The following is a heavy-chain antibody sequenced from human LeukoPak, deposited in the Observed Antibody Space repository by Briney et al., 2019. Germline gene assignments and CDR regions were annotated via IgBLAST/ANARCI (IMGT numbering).Heavy chain of an antibody. CDR2: IHYSGST. CDR1: GGSISSYY. D-gene: IGHD6-19*01. J-gene: IGHJ4*02. CDR3: ARVRSRGWSAPLFDY. V-gene: IGHV4-59*08. Sequence: ASETLSLTCTVSGGSISSYYWSWIRQPPGKGLEWIGSIHYSGSTTYNPSLKSRVTISVDTSKNQFSLKLSSVTAADTAVYYCARVRSRGWSAPLFDYWGQGTLVTVSS.